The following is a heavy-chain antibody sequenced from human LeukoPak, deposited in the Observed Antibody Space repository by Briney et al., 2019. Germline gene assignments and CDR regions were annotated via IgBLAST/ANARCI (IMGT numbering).Heavy chain of an antibody. J-gene: IGHJ4*02. CDR3: ARGRTPAAAITN. V-gene: IGHV4-34*01. CDR1: GGSFSGYY. Sequence: SETLSLTCAVYGGSFSGYYWSWIRQPPGKGLEWVGEINHSGSTNYNPSLKSRVTISVDTSKNQFSLKLSSVTAADTAVYYCARGRTPAAAITNWGQGTLVTVSS. D-gene: IGHD2-2*01. CDR2: INHSGST.